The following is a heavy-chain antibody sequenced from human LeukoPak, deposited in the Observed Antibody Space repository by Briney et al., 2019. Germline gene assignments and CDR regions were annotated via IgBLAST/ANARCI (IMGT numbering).Heavy chain of an antibody. J-gene: IGHJ3*02. Sequence: PGGSLRLSCAASGFTFSSYAMHWIRQPPGKGLEWIGNFYDSGSTWYNPSLKSRVTISGDTSKNQFSLKLTSVTAADTAVYYCARHSRPGYGDYENAFDIWGQGTMVTVSS. CDR2: FYDSGST. D-gene: IGHD5-12*01. CDR3: ARHSRPGYGDYENAFDI. V-gene: IGHV4-39*01. CDR1: GFTFSSYA.